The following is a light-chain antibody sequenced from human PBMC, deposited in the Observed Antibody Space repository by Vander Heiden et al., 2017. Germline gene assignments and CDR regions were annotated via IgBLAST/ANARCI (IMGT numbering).Light chain of an antibody. V-gene: IGLV2-14*01. J-gene: IGLJ2*01. CDR3: SSYTSSSTLV. CDR2: DVS. CDR1: SSDVGGYNH. Sequence: QSALTQPASVSGSPGQSITISCTGTSSDVGGYNHVSWYQQHPGKAPKLMIYDVSNRPSGVSNRFSGSKSGNTASLTISGLQAEDEADDYCSSYTSSSTLVFGGGTKLTVL.